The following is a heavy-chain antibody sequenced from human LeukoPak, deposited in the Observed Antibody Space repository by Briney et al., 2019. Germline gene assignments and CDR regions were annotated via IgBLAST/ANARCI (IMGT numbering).Heavy chain of an antibody. CDR2: ISSSSSYT. CDR1: GFTFSDYY. Sequence: GSLRLSCAASGFTFSDYYMSWIRQAPGRGLEWVSYISSSSSYTNYADSVKGRFTISRDNAKNTLYLQMNSLRAKDTAVYYCAKSYNGYESKPDYWGQGTLVTVSS. J-gene: IGHJ4*02. V-gene: IGHV3-11*03. D-gene: IGHD5-12*01. CDR3: AKSYNGYESKPDY.